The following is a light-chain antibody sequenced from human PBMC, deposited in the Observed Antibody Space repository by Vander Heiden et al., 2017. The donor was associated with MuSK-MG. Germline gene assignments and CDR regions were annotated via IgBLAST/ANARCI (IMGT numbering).Light chain of an antibody. J-gene: IGLJ2*01. CDR2: GKN. V-gene: IGLV3-19*01. CDR1: SLRNYY. Sequence: SSELTQDPAVSVALGQTVRITCQGDSLRNYYASWYQQKPGQAPVLLMFGKNNRPSGIPDRFSGSSSGTTASLTITGAQAEDEADYDCHSRDSSNNQVIFGGGTKLTVL. CDR3: HSRDSSNNQVI.